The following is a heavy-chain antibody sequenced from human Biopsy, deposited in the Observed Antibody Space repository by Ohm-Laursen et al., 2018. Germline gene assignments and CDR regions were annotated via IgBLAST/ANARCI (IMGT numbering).Heavy chain of an antibody. CDR1: GFSVSSYD. Sequence: SLSLSCTAAGFSVSSYDLNWVRQAPGKGLEWMSYISETSSHIYDADSVRGRFTVARDIAKNSLYLQLNSLRVEDTAVYYCARDSSRRAREGGMDVWGQGTTVTVSS. CDR3: ARDSSRRAREGGMDV. D-gene: IGHD6-6*01. J-gene: IGHJ6*02. CDR2: ISETSSHI. V-gene: IGHV3-21*05.